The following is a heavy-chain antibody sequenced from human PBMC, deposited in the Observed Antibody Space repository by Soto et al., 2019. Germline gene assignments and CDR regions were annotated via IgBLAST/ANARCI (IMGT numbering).Heavy chain of an antibody. J-gene: IGHJ4*02. CDR3: AFPATNDFDY. V-gene: IGHV4-4*02. CDR1: GDSINTNTW. D-gene: IGHD4-4*01. Sequence: QVHLQESGPGLVKPSGTLSLTCAVSGDSINTNTWWGWVRQPPGKGLEWIGEVYHSGSTNYNPSLKSRVAISIVQSKNQFSLTVTAVTAADTAVYYCAFPATNDFDYWGQGILVTVSS. CDR2: VYHSGST.